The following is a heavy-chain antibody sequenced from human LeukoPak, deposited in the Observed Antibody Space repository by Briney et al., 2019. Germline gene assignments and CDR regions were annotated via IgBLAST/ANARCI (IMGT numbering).Heavy chain of an antibody. CDR3: ARVFVSVQLAYWYFDL. J-gene: IGHJ2*01. CDR1: GYTFTSYD. V-gene: IGHV1-8*01. D-gene: IGHD5-18*01. Sequence: ASVKVSCKASGYTFTSYDINWVRQATGQGLEWMGWMNPNSGNTGYAQKFQGRVTMTRNTSISTAYMELSSLRSEDTAVYYCARVFVSVQLAYWYFDLWGRGTLVTVSS. CDR2: MNPNSGNT.